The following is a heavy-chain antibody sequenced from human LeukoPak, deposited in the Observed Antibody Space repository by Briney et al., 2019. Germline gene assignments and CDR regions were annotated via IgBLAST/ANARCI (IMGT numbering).Heavy chain of an antibody. V-gene: IGHV4-39*01. CDR2: IYYSGST. D-gene: IGHD3-16*01. CDR3: ARLNASVRHTLIMITFGGDYYMDV. Sequence: PSETLSLTCTVSGGSISSSSYYWGWIRQPPGKGLEWIGSIYYSGSTYYNPSLKSRVTISVDTSKNQFSLKLSSVTAADTAVYYCARLNASVRHTLIMITFGGDYYMDVWGKGTTVTISS. J-gene: IGHJ6*03. CDR1: GGSISSSSYY.